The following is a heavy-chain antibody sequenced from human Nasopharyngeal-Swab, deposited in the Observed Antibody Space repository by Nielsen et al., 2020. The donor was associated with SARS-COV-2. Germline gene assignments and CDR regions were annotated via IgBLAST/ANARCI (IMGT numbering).Heavy chain of an antibody. V-gene: IGHV3-9*01. D-gene: IGHD3-22*01. CDR3: AKDFYYDSSGPPSVQH. CDR2: ISWNSGSI. CDR1: GFTFDDYA. J-gene: IGHJ1*01. Sequence: GGSLRLSCAASGFTFDDYAMHWVRQAPGKGLEWVSGISWNSGSIGYADSVKGRFTISRDNAKNSLYLQMNGLRAEDTALYYCAKDFYYDSSGPPSVQHWGQGTLVTVSS.